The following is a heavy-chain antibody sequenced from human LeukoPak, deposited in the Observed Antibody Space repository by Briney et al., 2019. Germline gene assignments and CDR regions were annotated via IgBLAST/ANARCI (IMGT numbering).Heavy chain of an antibody. CDR3: ARHVRPLDSMVLGLINY. J-gene: IGHJ4*02. CDR1: GVSISRYY. V-gene: IGHV4-59*08. D-gene: IGHD3-10*01. Sequence: SETLSLTCSVSGVSISRYYWSWIRQPPGKRLEWVGYTGSTNYNPSLKGRVTMSLDTSMNQFSLKLSSVTAADTAVYYCARHVRPLDSMVLGLINYWGQGTLVTVSS. CDR2: TGST.